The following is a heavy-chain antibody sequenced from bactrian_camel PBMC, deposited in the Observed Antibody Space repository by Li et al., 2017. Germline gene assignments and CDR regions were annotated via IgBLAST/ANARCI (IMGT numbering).Heavy chain of an antibody. D-gene: IGHD2*01. CDR2: ISRGGST. CDR3: TKDLFTTTGEYNY. V-gene: IGHV3S10*01. J-gene: IGHJ4*01. CDR1: GFTFTNYY. Sequence: VQLVESGGGLVQPGGSLRLSCAASGFTFTNYYMSWVRQAPGKGLEWVSSISRGGSTYYADSVKGRFTISKDNAKNTLYLQMNSLKTEDTAMYYCTKDLFTTTGEYNYWGQGTQVTVS.